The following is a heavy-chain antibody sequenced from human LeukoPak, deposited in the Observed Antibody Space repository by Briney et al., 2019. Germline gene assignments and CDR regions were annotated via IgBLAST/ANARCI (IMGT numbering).Heavy chain of an antibody. Sequence: SETLSLTCTVSGDSISSYYCSWIRQPPGKGLEWIGYIYYNGDTHYNPSLNSRLSMSVDTPKKQFSLNLRSVIAADTAVYYCVRGPYGSSISNWFDPWGQGLLVTVSS. CDR2: IYYNGDT. V-gene: IGHV4-59*01. D-gene: IGHD3-10*01. J-gene: IGHJ5*02. CDR1: GDSISSYY. CDR3: VRGPYGSSISNWFDP.